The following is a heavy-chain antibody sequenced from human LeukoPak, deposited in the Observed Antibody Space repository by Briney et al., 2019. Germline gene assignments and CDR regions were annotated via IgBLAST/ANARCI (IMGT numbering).Heavy chain of an antibody. J-gene: IGHJ5*02. V-gene: IGHV4-59*11. D-gene: IGHD7-27*01. CDR3: ARSGAKAVVLGWFDP. Sequence: NTSETLSLTCTVSGGSITSHNRNWIRQSPEKGLEWIGYIYSSGNTKYSPSLKSRVTISIDTSKNQFSLTLSSVTAADTAVYYCARSGAKAVVLGWFDPWGQGTLVTVSS. CDR1: GGSITSHN. CDR2: IYSSGNT.